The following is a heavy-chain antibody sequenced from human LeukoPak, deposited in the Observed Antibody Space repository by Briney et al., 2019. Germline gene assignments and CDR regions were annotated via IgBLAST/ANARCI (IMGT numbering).Heavy chain of an antibody. CDR1: GFTFRNYA. V-gene: IGHV3-23*01. J-gene: IGHJ3*02. CDR2: ISGSGAGT. CDR3: AIRDGGYNSVGAFDI. Sequence: PGGSLGLSCAASGFTFRNYAISWVRQAPGKGLEWVSLISGSGAGTYYADSVKSRFTISRDNSKNTLYLQMNSLRAEDTAVYYCAIRDGGYNSVGAFDIWGQGTMVTVSS. D-gene: IGHD5-24*01.